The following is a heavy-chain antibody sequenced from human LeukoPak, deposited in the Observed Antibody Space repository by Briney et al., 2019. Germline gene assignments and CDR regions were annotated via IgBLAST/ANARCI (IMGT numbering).Heavy chain of an antibody. J-gene: IGHJ1*01. CDR3: AFLIREPQH. V-gene: IGHV3-7*01. D-gene: IGHD1-26*01. CDR1: GFTFSRYY. Sequence: GGSLRLSCVVSGFTFSRYYMGWVRQSPGKGLGWVAMTASDGGDRNYVDSVKGRFTIYRDNSKNTLYLQMNSLAAEDTAVYYCAFLIREPQHWGQGTLVTVSS. CDR2: TASDGGDR.